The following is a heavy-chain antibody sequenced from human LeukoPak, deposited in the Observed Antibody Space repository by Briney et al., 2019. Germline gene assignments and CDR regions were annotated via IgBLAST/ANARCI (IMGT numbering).Heavy chain of an antibody. CDR1: GFTFSSYE. D-gene: IGHD3-10*01. V-gene: IGHV3-64*01. CDR3: ARVWRYYYMDV. Sequence: GGSLRLSCAASGFTFSSYEMNWVRQAPGKGLEYVSAISSNGTRTYYANSVKGRFTISRDNSKNTLYLQMGSLRAEDMSVYYCARVWRYYYMDVWGKGTTVTVSS. CDR2: ISSNGTRT. J-gene: IGHJ6*03.